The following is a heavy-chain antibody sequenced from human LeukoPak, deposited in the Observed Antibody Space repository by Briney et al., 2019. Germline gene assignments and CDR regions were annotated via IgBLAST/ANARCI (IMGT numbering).Heavy chain of an antibody. D-gene: IGHD3-22*01. CDR3: ARGGSETASGSPLPHFQHDHH. Sequence: PSETLSLTCAVYGGSFSGYYWSWIRQPPGKGLEWIGEINHRGSTNYNPSLKSRVTISVDTSKNQFSLKLSSVTAADTAVYYCARGGSETASGSPLPHFQHDHHWGQGTLVTVSS. J-gene: IGHJ5*02. CDR2: INHRGST. V-gene: IGHV4-34*01. CDR1: GGSFSGYY.